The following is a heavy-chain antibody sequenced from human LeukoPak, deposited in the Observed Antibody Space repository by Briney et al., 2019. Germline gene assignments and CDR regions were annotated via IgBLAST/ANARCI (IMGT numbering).Heavy chain of an antibody. CDR3: ARGLTQYSGSYFGTYYYYYMDV. CDR1: GGSISGYY. D-gene: IGHD1-26*01. CDR2: IYYSGNT. J-gene: IGHJ6*03. Sequence: PSETLSLTCTVSGGSISGYYWSWIRQPPGKGLEWIGYIYYSGNTNYNPSLKSRVTISMDTFKNQFSLNLSSVTAADTAVYYCARGLTQYSGSYFGTYYYYYMDVWDKGTTVTVSS. V-gene: IGHV4-59*01.